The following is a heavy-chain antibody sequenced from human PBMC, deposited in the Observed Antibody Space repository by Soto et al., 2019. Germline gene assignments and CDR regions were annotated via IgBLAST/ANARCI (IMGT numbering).Heavy chain of an antibody. CDR3: ARAYGSGRCPFDY. J-gene: IGHJ4*02. CDR2: IWYDGSNK. Sequence: QVQLVESGGGVVQPGRSLRLSCAASGFTFSSYGMHWVRQAPGKGLEWVAVIWYDGSNKYYADSVKGRFTISRDNSKNTLYLQMNSLRAEDTAVYYCARAYGSGRCPFDYWGQGTLVTVSS. D-gene: IGHD3-10*01. V-gene: IGHV3-33*01. CDR1: GFTFSSYG.